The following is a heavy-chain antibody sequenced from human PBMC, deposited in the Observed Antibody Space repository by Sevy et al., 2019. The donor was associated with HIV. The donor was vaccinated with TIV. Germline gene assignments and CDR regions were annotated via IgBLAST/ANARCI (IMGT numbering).Heavy chain of an antibody. CDR3: ATHGGCRYGSLLDY. V-gene: IGHV1-2*02. CDR1: GYTFSDHF. J-gene: IGHJ4*02. Sequence: ASVKVSCKASGYTFSDHFIHWVRQAPGQGLEWMGWINPNSGDTKYAQNFHGRVTLTRDTSIGSGYMELTSLRSDDTAVYYCATHGGCRYGSLLDYWGQGTLVTVSS. D-gene: IGHD5-18*01. CDR2: INPNSGDT.